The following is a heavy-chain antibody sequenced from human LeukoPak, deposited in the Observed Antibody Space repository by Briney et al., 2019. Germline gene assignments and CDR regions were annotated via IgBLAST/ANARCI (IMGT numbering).Heavy chain of an antibody. J-gene: IGHJ4*02. CDR1: GFSLSTSGVG. V-gene: IGHV2-5*01. CDR2: IYWNDDK. Sequence: VSGPTLVNPTQTLTLTCTFSGFSLSTSGVGVGWIRQPPGKALEWLALIYWNDDKRYGPSLKSRLTITKDTSKNQVVLTMTNMDPVDTATYYCAHTLEDCSGGSCHWTFDYWGQGTLVTVSS. CDR3: AHTLEDCSGGSCHWTFDY. D-gene: IGHD2-15*01.